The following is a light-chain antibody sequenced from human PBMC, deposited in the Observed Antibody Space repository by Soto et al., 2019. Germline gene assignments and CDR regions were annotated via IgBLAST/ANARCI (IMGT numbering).Light chain of an antibody. Sequence: QSALTQPASVSGSPGQSITLSCTGTSSDVGGYNYVSWYQQHPGKAPKLMIYDVSNRPSGVSNRFSGSKSGNTASLTISGLQAEDEADYSCSSYTSSSTVFGGGTKLTVL. J-gene: IGLJ2*01. CDR1: SSDVGGYNY. CDR3: SSYTSSSTV. CDR2: DVS. V-gene: IGLV2-14*01.